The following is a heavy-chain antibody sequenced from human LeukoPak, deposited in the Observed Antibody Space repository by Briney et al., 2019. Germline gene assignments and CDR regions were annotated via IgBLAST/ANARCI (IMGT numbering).Heavy chain of an antibody. D-gene: IGHD6-13*01. Sequence: SETLSLTCTVYGGSYSDYYWSWIRQPPGKGLEWIGEINHSTNYNPSLKSRVTISVDTSKNQFSLKLSSVTAADTAVYYCARDSRSRRNFDYWGQGTLVTVSS. V-gene: IGHV4-34*01. J-gene: IGHJ4*02. CDR2: INHST. CDR1: GGSYSDYY. CDR3: ARDSRSRRNFDY.